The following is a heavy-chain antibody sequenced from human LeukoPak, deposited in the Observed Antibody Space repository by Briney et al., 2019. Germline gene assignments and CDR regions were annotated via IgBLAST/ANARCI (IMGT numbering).Heavy chain of an antibody. Sequence: GGSLRLSCAASGFTFSSYAMNWVRQAPGKGLEWISSISGSGDNTYYADSVKGRFTISRDNSKNTLYLQMNSLRAEDTAVYYCAKDQGYSSSLYLFDYWGQGTLVTVSS. J-gene: IGHJ4*02. CDR2: ISGSGDNT. CDR3: AKDQGYSSSLYLFDY. CDR1: GFTFSSYA. V-gene: IGHV3-23*01. D-gene: IGHD6-13*01.